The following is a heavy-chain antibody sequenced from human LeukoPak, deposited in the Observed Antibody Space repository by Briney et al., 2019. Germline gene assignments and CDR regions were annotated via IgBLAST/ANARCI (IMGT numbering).Heavy chain of an antibody. V-gene: IGHV3-30-3*01. CDR2: ISYDGSTI. Sequence: PGRSLRLSCAASGFAFNTYAVHWFRQASGKGLEWVAVISYDGSTIHYADSVKGRFTISRDNFKNTLYLQMDSLRAEDTAVYYCVRSGGLPKFDYWSQGTLVTVSS. J-gene: IGHJ4*02. CDR1: GFAFNTYA. CDR3: VRSGGLPKFDY.